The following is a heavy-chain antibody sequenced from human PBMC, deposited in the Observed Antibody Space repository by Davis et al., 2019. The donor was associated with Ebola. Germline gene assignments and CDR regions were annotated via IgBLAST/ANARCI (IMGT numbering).Heavy chain of an antibody. D-gene: IGHD3-10*01. CDR3: ARALLLWFGELIFVSNWFDP. CDR2: INHSGST. Sequence: SETLSLTCAVYGGSFSGYYWSWIRQPPGKGLEWIGEINHSGSTNYNPSLKSRVTISVDTSKNQFSLKLRSVTAADTAVYYCARALLLWFGELIFVSNWFDPWGQGTLVTVSS. J-gene: IGHJ5*02. CDR1: GGSFSGYY. V-gene: IGHV4-34*01.